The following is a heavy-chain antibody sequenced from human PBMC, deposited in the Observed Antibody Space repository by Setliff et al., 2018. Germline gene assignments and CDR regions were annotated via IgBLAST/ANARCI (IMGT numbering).Heavy chain of an antibody. J-gene: IGHJ4*02. CDR3: AKRGDTRTFDY. CDR2: VNSDGSST. CDR1: GFTFVNYW. Sequence: PGGSLRLSCAASGFTFVNYWMHWVRQAPGKGLVWVSRVNSDGSSTIYADSVKGRFTMSRDISKNTVYLHMTSLRAEDTAMYYCAKRGDTRTFDYWGQGTLVTVSS. D-gene: IGHD5-18*01. V-gene: IGHV3-74*01.